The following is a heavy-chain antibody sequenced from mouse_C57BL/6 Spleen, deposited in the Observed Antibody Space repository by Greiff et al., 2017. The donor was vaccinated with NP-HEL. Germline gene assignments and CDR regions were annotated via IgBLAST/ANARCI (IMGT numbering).Heavy chain of an antibody. CDR1: GFTFSDYG. CDR3: ARTEYYYAMDY. Sequence: EVQRVESGGGLVKPGGSLKLSCAASGFTFSDYGMHWVRQAPEKGLEWVAYISSGSSTNYYADTVKGRFTISRDNAKNTLFLQMTSLRSEDTAMYYCARTEYYYAMDYWGQGTSVTVSS. CDR2: ISSGSSTN. J-gene: IGHJ4*01. V-gene: IGHV5-17*01.